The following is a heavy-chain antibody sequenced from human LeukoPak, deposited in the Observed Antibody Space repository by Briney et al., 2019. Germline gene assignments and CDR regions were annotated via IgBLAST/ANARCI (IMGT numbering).Heavy chain of an antibody. CDR3: AKGLPNSVWTTSFDY. V-gene: IGHV3-23*01. CDR2: ISAKGDDS. CDR1: GFTFSTYA. Sequence: GGSLRLSCAASGFTFSTYAMSWVRQAPGKGLEWVSVISAKGDDSYYADSVKGRFTISRHNSKNTVNLQMNSLRAEDTAVYYCAKGLPNSVWTTSFDYWGQGTLVTVSS. J-gene: IGHJ4*02. D-gene: IGHD6-19*01.